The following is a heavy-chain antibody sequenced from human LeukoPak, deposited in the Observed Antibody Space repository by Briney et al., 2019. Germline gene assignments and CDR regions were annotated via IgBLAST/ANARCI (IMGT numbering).Heavy chain of an antibody. CDR1: GYTFTNYG. CDR3: ARDNPYYYLY. Sequence: ASVKVSCKASGYTFTNYGISWLRQAPGQGLEWMGWISAYNGDTKYAQNLQGRVTMTTDTSTSTAYMELRNLRSDDTAVYYCARDNPYYYLYWGQGTLVTVPS. D-gene: IGHD3-22*01. CDR2: ISAYNGDT. J-gene: IGHJ4*02. V-gene: IGHV1-18*01.